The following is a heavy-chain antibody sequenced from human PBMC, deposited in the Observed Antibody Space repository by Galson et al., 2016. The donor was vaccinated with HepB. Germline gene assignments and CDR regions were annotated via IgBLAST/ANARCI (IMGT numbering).Heavy chain of an antibody. Sequence: SLRLSCAASGFTFSSYLMHWVRQSPGKGLVWVSQINSDGTSTSYADSVKGRFTISRDNAKNTLYLQMNSLRAEDTAVYYCARDFMARGAIIGHYYYGMDVWGQGTTVTVSS. D-gene: IGHD3-10*01. CDR3: ARDFMARGAIIGHYYYGMDV. CDR1: GFTFSSYL. V-gene: IGHV3-74*01. CDR2: INSDGTST. J-gene: IGHJ6*02.